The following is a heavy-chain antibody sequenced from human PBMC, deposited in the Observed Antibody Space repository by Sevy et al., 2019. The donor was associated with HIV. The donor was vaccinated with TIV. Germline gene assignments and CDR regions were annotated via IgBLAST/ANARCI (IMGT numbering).Heavy chain of an antibody. V-gene: IGHV4-59*01. CDR1: GGSISSYY. J-gene: IGHJ5*02. D-gene: IGHD1-26*01. Sequence: SETLSLTCTVFGGSISSYYWNWIRQPPGKGLEWSGYIYYSGSTNYNPSLKSGVTISVDMSKNQFSLKLSSVTAADTAVYYCARESPLGVEWELSRPQNWFDPWGQGTLVTVSS. CDR2: IYYSGST. CDR3: ARESPLGVEWELSRPQNWFDP.